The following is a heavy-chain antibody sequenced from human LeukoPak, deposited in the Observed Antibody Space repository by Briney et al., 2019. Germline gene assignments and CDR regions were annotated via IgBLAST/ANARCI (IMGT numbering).Heavy chain of an antibody. Sequence: GGSLRLSCAASGFTFSSYAMSWVRQAPGKGLEWVSAISGSGGSTYYADSVKGRFTISRDNSKNTLYLQVNSLRAEDTAVYYCAKGKREGYYDSSGYYGYYFDYWGQGTLVTVSS. CDR3: AKGKREGYYDSSGYYGYYFDY. J-gene: IGHJ4*02. V-gene: IGHV3-23*01. CDR2: ISGSGGST. D-gene: IGHD3-22*01. CDR1: GFTFSSYA.